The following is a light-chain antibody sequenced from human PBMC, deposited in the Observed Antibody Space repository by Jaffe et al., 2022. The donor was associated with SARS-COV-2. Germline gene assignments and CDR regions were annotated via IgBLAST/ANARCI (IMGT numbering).Light chain of an antibody. Sequence: EIVMTQSPATVSVSPGERATLSCRASQDISSSLAWYQHTPGQAPRLLIYGASTRATGFPARFSGSGSGTEFTLTISSLQSEDFAVYYCQQYNNWPYTFGQGTKLEIK. CDR3: QQYNNWPYT. CDR2: GAS. CDR1: QDISSS. J-gene: IGKJ2*01. V-gene: IGKV3-15*01.